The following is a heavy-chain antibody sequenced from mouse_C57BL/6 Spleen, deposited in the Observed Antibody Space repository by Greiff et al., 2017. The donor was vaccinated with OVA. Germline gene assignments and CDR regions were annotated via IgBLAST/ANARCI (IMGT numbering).Heavy chain of an antibody. CDR3: ARSDSVVEEVWVAY. CDR2: IYPGSGST. D-gene: IGHD1-1*01. V-gene: IGHV1-55*01. CDR1: GYTFTSYW. Sequence: QVQLQQSGAELVKPGASVKMSCKASGYTFTSYWITWVKQRPGQGLEWIGDIYPGSGSTNYNEKFKSKATLTVDTSSSTAYMQLSSLTSEDSAVYYCARSDSVVEEVWVAYWGQGTLVTVSA. J-gene: IGHJ3*01.